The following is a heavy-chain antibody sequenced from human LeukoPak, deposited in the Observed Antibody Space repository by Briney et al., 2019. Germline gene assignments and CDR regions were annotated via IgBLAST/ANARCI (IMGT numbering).Heavy chain of an antibody. Sequence: SETLSLTCTVSGGSISRYYWSWIRQPPGKGLEWIGYIYYSGSTNYNPSLKSRVTISVDTSKNQFSLKLSSVTAADTAVYYCASLDYYGSGSYGDYWGQGTLVTVSS. J-gene: IGHJ4*02. CDR3: ASLDYYGSGSYGDY. D-gene: IGHD3-10*01. V-gene: IGHV4-59*01. CDR1: GGSISRYY. CDR2: IYYSGST.